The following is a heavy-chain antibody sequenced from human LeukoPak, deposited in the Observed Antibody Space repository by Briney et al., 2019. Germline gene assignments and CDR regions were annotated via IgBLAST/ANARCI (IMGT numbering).Heavy chain of an antibody. CDR2: INHSGST. J-gene: IGHJ4*02. CDR3: ASSSWYRVTATYFDY. CDR1: GGSFSGYY. V-gene: IGHV4-34*01. Sequence: PSETLSLTCAVYGGSFSGYYWSWIRQPPGKGLEWIGEINHSGSTNYNPSLKSRVTISVDTSKNQFSLKLSSVTAADTAVYYCASSSWYRVTATYFDYWGQGTLVTVSS. D-gene: IGHD6-13*01.